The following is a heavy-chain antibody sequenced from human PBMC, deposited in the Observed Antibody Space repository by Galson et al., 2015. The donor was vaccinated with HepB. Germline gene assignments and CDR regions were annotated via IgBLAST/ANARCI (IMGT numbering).Heavy chain of an antibody. CDR2: INAGNGNT. J-gene: IGHJ4*02. V-gene: IGHV1-3*01. CDR1: GYTFTSYA. CDR3: ARGGYSFPMDAYYFDY. D-gene: IGHD5-12*01. Sequence: SVKVSCKASGYTFTSYAMHWVRQAPGQRLEWMGWINAGNGNTKYSQKFQGRVTITRDTSASTAYMELSSLRSEDTAVYYCARGGYSFPMDAYYFDYWGQGTLVTVSS.